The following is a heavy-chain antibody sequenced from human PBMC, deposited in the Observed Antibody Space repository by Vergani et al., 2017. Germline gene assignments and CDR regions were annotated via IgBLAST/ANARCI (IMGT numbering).Heavy chain of an antibody. CDR1: GFTFSSYW. CDR3: ANHFRGWGIDY. CDR2: INQDGSEK. J-gene: IGHJ4*02. V-gene: IGHV3-7*01. Sequence: ELQLVESGGGLVQPGGSLRLSCAASGFTFSSYWMTWFRQAQGKGLEWVAKINQDGSEKYYVDSVKGRFTISRDNAENSLYLQMNSLRAEDTAVYYCANHFRGWGIDYWGQGTQVIVSS. D-gene: IGHD3-16*01.